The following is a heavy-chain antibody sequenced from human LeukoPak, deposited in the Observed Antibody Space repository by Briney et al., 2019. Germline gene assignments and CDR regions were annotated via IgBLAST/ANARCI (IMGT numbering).Heavy chain of an antibody. Sequence: GGSLRLSCTASGFTFGDYAMSWFRQAPGKGLEWVGFIRSKAYGGTTEYAASVKGRFTISRDDSKSIAYLQMNSLKTEDTAVYYCTRVLLIATYYYDSSGQVDAFDIWGQGTMVTVSS. CDR3: TRVLLIATYYYDSSGQVDAFDI. CDR1: GFTFGDYA. V-gene: IGHV3-49*03. J-gene: IGHJ3*02. CDR2: IRSKAYGGTT. D-gene: IGHD3-22*01.